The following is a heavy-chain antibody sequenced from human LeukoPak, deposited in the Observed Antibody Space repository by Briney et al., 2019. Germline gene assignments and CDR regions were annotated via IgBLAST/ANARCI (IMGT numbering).Heavy chain of an antibody. CDR1: GFTFSNAW. D-gene: IGHD1-26*01. Sequence: PGGSLRLSCAASGFTFSNAWMSGVGQAPGKGRGWVGRIKSKTDGGTTDYAAPVKGRFTISRDDSKNTLYLQMNSLKTEDTAVYYCTTDRGAKWELLRGYWGQGTLVTVSS. CDR3: TTDRGAKWELLRGY. V-gene: IGHV3-15*01. J-gene: IGHJ4*02. CDR2: IKSKTDGGTT.